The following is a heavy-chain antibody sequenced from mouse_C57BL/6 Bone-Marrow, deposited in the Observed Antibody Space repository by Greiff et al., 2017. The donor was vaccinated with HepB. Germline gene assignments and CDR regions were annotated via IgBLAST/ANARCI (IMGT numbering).Heavy chain of an antibody. CDR1: GFSLTSYA. V-gene: IGHV2-9-1*01. CDR3: ARNRGGSSLYYAMDY. Sequence: VQLVESGPGLVAPSQSLSITCTVSGFSLTSYAISWVRQPPGKGLEWLGVIWTGGGTNYNSALKSRLSISKDNSKSQVFLKMNSLQTDDTARYYCARNRGGSSLYYAMDYWGQGTSVTVSS. D-gene: IGHD1-1*01. CDR2: IWTGGGT. J-gene: IGHJ4*01.